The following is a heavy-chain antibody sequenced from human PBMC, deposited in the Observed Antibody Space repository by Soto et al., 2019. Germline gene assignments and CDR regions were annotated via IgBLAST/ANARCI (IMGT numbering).Heavy chain of an antibody. CDR3: AKDQIAVAGRYYFDY. Sequence: GGSLRLSCAASGFTFSSYAMSWVRQAPGKGLEWVSAISGSGGSTYYADSVKGQFTISRDNSKNTLYLQMNSLRAEDTAVYYCAKDQIAVAGRYYFDYWGQGTLVTVSS. J-gene: IGHJ4*02. D-gene: IGHD6-19*01. CDR2: ISGSGGST. CDR1: GFTFSSYA. V-gene: IGHV3-23*01.